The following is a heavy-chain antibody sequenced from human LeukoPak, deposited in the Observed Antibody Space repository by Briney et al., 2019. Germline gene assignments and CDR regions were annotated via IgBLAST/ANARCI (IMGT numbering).Heavy chain of an antibody. V-gene: IGHV1-18*01. CDR2: ISAYNGNT. CDR3: ASTCSGGSCYSFDY. D-gene: IGHD2-15*01. Sequence: ASVKVSCKASGYTFTSYGIIWVRQAPGQGLEWMGWISAYNGNTNYAQKLQGRVTMTTDTSTSTAYMELRSLRSDDTAVYYCASTCSGGSCYSFDYWGQGTLVTVSS. CDR1: GYTFTSYG. J-gene: IGHJ4*02.